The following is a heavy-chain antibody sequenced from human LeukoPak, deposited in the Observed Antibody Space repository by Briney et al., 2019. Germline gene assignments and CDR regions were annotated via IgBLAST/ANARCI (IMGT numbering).Heavy chain of an antibody. CDR1: GYSISSGYY. CDR2: IYHSGST. J-gene: IGHJ5*02. CDR3: ARGGPSSGYPGNWFDP. Sequence: SETLSLTCTVSGYSISSGYYWGWIRQPPGKGLEWIGSIYHSGSTYYNPSLKSRVTISVDTSKNQFSLKLSSVTAADTAVYYCARGGPSSGYPGNWFDPWGQGTLVTVSS. V-gene: IGHV4-38-2*02. D-gene: IGHD3-22*01.